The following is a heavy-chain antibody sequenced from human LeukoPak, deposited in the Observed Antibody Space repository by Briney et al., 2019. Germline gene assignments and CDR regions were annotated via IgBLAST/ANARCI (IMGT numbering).Heavy chain of an antibody. Sequence: GGSLRLSYAASGFTFDDYAMHWVRQAPGKGLEWVSLISGDGGSTYYADSVKGRFTISRDNSKNSLYLQMNSLRTEDTALYYCAKDISDGYSYGYTYSYYFDYWGQGTLVTVSS. D-gene: IGHD5-18*01. CDR2: ISGDGGST. J-gene: IGHJ4*02. V-gene: IGHV3-43*02. CDR1: GFTFDDYA. CDR3: AKDISDGYSYGYTYSYYFDY.